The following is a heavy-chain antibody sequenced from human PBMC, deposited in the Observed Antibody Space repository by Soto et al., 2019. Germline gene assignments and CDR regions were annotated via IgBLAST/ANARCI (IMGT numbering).Heavy chain of an antibody. CDR2: ISAYNGNT. CDR1: GYTFTSYG. CDR3: ARDYCSSTCCYIRYFAL. Sequence: QVQLVQSGAEVKKPGASVKVSCKASGYTFTSYGISWVRQAPGQGLEWMGWISAYNGNTNYAQKLQGRVTMTTDTSTSTASMELRSLRSDDTAVYYCARDYCSSTCCYIRYFALWGRGTLVTVSS. V-gene: IGHV1-18*01. D-gene: IGHD2-2*02. J-gene: IGHJ2*01.